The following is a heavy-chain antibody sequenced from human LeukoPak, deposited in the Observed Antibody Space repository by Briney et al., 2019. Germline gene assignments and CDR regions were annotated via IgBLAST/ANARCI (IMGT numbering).Heavy chain of an antibody. CDR2: INPDGSTT. CDR1: GFTFSSYW. CDR3: VRDLRESDF. Sequence: GGSLRLSCAASGFTFSSYWMHWVRQAPGKGLVWASRINPDGSTTNYADSVQGRFTISRDNAKNMLYLQMNSLRAEDTAVYYCVRDLRESDFWGQGTLVTVSS. V-gene: IGHV3-74*01. J-gene: IGHJ4*02.